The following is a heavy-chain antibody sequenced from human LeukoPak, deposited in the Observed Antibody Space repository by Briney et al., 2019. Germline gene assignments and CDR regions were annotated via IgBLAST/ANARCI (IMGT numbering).Heavy chain of an antibody. CDR1: GGSFSGYY. CDR2: INHSGST. V-gene: IGHV4-34*01. D-gene: IGHD5-12*01. J-gene: IGHJ4*02. Sequence: SETLSLTCAVYGGSFSGYYWSWIRQPPGKGLEWIGEINHSGSTNYNPSLKRRVTIPVDTSKNQFSLKLSSVTAADTAVYYCAREGYSGYDWAYWGQGTLVTVSS. CDR3: AREGYSGYDWAY.